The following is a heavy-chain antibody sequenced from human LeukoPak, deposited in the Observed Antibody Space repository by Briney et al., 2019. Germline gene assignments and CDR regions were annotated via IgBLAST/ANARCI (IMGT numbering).Heavy chain of an antibody. CDR3: ARDTGDTYYYD. D-gene: IGHD3-22*01. Sequence: PSQTLSLTCAVSGGSISSGGYSWSWIRQPPGKGLEWIGYIYHSGSTYYNPSLKSRVTISVDRSKNQFSLKLSSVTAADTAVYYCARDTGDTYYYDWGQGTLVTVSS. V-gene: IGHV4-30-2*01. J-gene: IGHJ4*02. CDR2: IYHSGST. CDR1: GGSISSGGYS.